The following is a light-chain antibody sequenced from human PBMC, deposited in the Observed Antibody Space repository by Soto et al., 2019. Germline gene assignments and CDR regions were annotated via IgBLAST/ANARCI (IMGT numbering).Light chain of an antibody. CDR3: QQYDNSPPMYS. CDR2: GVS. Sequence: EIVLTQSPGTLSLSPGERATLSCRASQSVSSSYLSWYQQRPGQPPRLLIYGVSNRATGIPDRFSGSGSGTDFTLTISRLEPEDFAVYYCQQYDNSPPMYSFGQGTKLEIK. V-gene: IGKV3-20*01. CDR1: QSVSSSY. J-gene: IGKJ2*01.